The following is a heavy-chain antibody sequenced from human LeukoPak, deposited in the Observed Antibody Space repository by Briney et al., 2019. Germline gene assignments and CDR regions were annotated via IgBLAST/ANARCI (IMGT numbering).Heavy chain of an antibody. CDR3: TTDVPTSYYDSSGRTPN. V-gene: IGHV3-15*01. D-gene: IGHD3-22*01. CDR2: IKSKTDGGTT. CDR1: GFTFSSYG. Sequence: PGGSLRLSCAASGFTFSSYGMHWVRQAPGKGLEWVGRIKSKTDGGTTDYAAPVKGRFTISRDDSKNTLYLQMNSLKTEDTAVYYCTTDVPTSYYDSSGRTPNWGQGTLVTVSS. J-gene: IGHJ4*02.